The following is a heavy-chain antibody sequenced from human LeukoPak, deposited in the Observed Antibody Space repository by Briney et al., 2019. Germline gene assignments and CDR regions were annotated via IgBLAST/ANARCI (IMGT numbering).Heavy chain of an antibody. CDR3: ARSEEYYYDSSGYYGDY. CDR2: ISSSSSYI. CDR1: GFTFSSYG. D-gene: IGHD3-22*01. V-gene: IGHV3-21*01. Sequence: PGRSLRLSRAASGFTFSSYGMHWVRQAPGKGLEWVSSISSSSSYIYYADSVKGRFTISRDNAKNSLYLQMNSLRAEDTAVYYCARSEEYYYDSSGYYGDYWGQGTLVTVSS. J-gene: IGHJ4*02.